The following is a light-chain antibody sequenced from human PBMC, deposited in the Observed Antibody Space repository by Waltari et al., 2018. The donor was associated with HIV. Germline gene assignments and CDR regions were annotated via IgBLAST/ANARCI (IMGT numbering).Light chain of an antibody. J-gene: IGKJ1*01. Sequence: IQMTQSPSSLSASVGDRVTITCRASQDIRSYLAWYQQKPGKFPQLLIYAASTLQSGVPSRFTGSVSGTDFTLTISNLQPEDVASYYCQKYDSAPWTVGQGTKVEIK. CDR1: QDIRSY. CDR2: AAS. V-gene: IGKV1-27*01. CDR3: QKYDSAPWT.